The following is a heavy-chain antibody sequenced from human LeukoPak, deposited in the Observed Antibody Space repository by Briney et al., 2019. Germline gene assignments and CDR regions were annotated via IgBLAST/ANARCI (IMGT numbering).Heavy chain of an antibody. V-gene: IGHV1-24*01. Sequence: ASVKVSCKVSGYTLTVLSMHWVRQAPGKGLEWMGGFDPEDGETIYAQKFQGRVTMTEDTSTDTAYMELSSLRSEDTAVYYCATEDPPGIAARGAKPFDYWGQGTLVTVSS. D-gene: IGHD6-13*01. CDR2: FDPEDGET. J-gene: IGHJ4*02. CDR1: GYTLTVLS. CDR3: ATEDPPGIAARGAKPFDY.